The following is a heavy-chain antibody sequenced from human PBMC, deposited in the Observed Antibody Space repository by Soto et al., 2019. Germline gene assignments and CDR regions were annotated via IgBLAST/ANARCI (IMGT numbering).Heavy chain of an antibody. CDR2: INHTGGT. D-gene: IGHD3-3*01. J-gene: IGHJ5*02. CDR3: ATRITVFGLLIPPFDP. V-gene: IGHV4-34*01. CDR1: GGSVNGYY. Sequence: PSETLSLTCAVYGGSVNGYYWNWIRQPPGKGLEWIGEINHTGGTHYNPSLKSRFTMSVDTSKNQFSLRLSSVTAADTAIYYCATRITVFGLLIPPFDPWGQGTQGTVSS.